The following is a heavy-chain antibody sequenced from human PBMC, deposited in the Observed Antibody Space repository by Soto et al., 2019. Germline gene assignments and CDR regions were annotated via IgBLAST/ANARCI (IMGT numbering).Heavy chain of an antibody. D-gene: IGHD3-10*01. V-gene: IGHV1-46*03. Sequence: ASVKVSCKASGYTFTNYFIHWVRQAPGQGLEWMGVINPTGGRASYAPKFQGRVTLTRDTSTSTAYMELSSLRSDDTAVYFCSRLTTMVREINDDSFDFWGQGTLVCVSS. J-gene: IGHJ4*03. CDR2: INPTGGRA. CDR3: SRLTTMVREINDDSFDF. CDR1: GYTFTNYF.